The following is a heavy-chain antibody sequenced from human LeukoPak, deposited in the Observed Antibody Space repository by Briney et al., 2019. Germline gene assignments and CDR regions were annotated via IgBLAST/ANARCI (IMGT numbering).Heavy chain of an antibody. V-gene: IGHV3-30*18. Sequence: PGGSLRLSCAASGFTFRSYGMHWVRQAPGKGLEWVALISYDGSDKFFAASVRGRFTISRDNSKNTLYLQMNSLRAEDTAVYYCAKDLATKYTLDYWGQGTLVTVSS. CDR2: ISYDGSDK. J-gene: IGHJ4*02. CDR1: GFTFRSYG. CDR3: AKDLATKYTLDY. D-gene: IGHD6-6*01.